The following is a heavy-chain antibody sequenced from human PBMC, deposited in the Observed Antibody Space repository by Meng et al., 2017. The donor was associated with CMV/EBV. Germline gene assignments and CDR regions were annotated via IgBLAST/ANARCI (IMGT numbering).Heavy chain of an antibody. D-gene: IGHD1-1*01. CDR1: GYRFSDHY. J-gene: IGHJ4*02. CDR2: IYPNSGGT. CDR3: VRDHNWGPDY. V-gene: IGHV1-2*02. Sequence: QVQRGQPGAEVKSPGASVKVSCQTSGYRFSDHYMHWVRQAPGQGLEWMGWIYPNSGGTHYAQKFQDRVTMTRDTSISTVYMELSRLTSDDTAVYYCVRDHNWGPDYWGQGTLVTVSS.